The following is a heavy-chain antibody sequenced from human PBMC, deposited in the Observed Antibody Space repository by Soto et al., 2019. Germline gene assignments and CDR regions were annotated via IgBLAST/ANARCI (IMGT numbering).Heavy chain of an antibody. D-gene: IGHD6-19*01. V-gene: IGHV3-43*01. CDR2: ISWDGGST. CDR1: GFSFSNYG. J-gene: IGHJ4*02. Sequence: VQLVESGGGVVQPGRSLRLSCAASGFSFSNYGMHWVRQAPGKGLEWVSLISWDGGSTYYADSVKGRFTISRDNSKNSLYLQMNSLRTEDTALYYCAKDKGRSVAGTDYFDYWGQGTLVTVSS. CDR3: AKDKGRSVAGTDYFDY.